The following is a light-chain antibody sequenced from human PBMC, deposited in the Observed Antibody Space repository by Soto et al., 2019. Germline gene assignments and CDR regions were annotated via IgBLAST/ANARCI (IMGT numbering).Light chain of an antibody. CDR1: QTIDNR. V-gene: IGKV3-15*01. J-gene: IGKJ1*01. Sequence: IVMTQSPATLSVSQGERATLSCRASQTIDNRLAWYQQRPGQAPRLLIYGASIRATGIPARFSGSGSGTEFTLTISGLQSEDFGVYYCQQYKDWRTFGQGTNVDIK. CDR3: QQYKDWRT. CDR2: GAS.